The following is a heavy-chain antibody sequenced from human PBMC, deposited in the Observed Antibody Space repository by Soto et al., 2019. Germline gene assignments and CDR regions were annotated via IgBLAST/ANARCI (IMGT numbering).Heavy chain of an antibody. J-gene: IGHJ1*01. CDR2: ISANGYNQ. D-gene: IGHD2-2*01. CDR3: VRDTAEDCSGATCYVTLQH. CDR1: GFTFTTFA. V-gene: IGHV3-30*04. Sequence: QVQLVDSGGGVVQPGKSLRLSCVASGFTFTTFAMHWVRQTPGKGLEWVAAISANGYNQFYGHSVKGRFTISRDDSRNTVNLQMNSVRLDDTAGYYCVRDTAEDCSGATCYVTLQHSGQRTLVTVSS.